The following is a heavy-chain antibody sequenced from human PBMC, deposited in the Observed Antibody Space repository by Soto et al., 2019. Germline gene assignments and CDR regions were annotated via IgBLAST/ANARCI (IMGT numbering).Heavy chain of an antibody. V-gene: IGHV3-33*01. CDR2: IWYDGSNK. D-gene: IGHD4-17*01. J-gene: IGHJ4*02. Sequence: QVQLVESGGGVVQPGRSLRLSCAASGFTFSSYGMHWVRQSPGKGLEWVAVIWYDGSNKYYADSVKGRFTISRDNSKNPLYLQMNSLRAEDTAVYYCSRAPDYGDTNFDYWGQGTLVTVSS. CDR3: SRAPDYGDTNFDY. CDR1: GFTFSSYG.